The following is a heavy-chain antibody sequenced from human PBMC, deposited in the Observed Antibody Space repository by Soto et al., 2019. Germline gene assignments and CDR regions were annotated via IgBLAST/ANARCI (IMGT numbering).Heavy chain of an antibody. V-gene: IGHV5-51*01. CDR1: GYSFTYFW. CDR3: AREDEQKEQFAF. D-gene: IGHD1-26*01. Sequence: EVQLVQSGIEVKKPGESLTISCKASGYSFTYFWIGWVRQVPGKGLEWMGIIYPGDSDAIYSPSFQGQVTFSNDESNTTAYLHGPSLKASDTAMYVCAREDEQKEQFAFWGQGTLVTVSS. J-gene: IGHJ4*02. CDR2: IYPGDSDA.